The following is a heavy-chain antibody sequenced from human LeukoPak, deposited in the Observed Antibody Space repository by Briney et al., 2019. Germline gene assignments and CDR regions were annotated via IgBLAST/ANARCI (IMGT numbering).Heavy chain of an antibody. V-gene: IGHV3-73*01. CDR1: GFDFSGFY. Sequence: GGSLRLSCAASGFDFSGFYMHWVRQASGRGLEWVGLVRNKPNSYTTVYVASVKGRFTISRDDSKNTAYLQMNSLKAEDTAVYYCTRQECSGGSCSYVDYWGQGTLVTVSS. CDR3: TRQECSGGSCSYVDY. J-gene: IGHJ4*02. CDR2: VRNKPNSYTT. D-gene: IGHD2-15*01.